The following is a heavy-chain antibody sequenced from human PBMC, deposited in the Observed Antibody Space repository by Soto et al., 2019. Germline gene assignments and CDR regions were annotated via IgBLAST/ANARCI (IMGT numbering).Heavy chain of an antibody. J-gene: IGHJ3*02. D-gene: IGHD3-22*01. CDR3: ARGGYYDRDAFDI. Sequence: SVKVSCKASGGTFSSYAISWVRQAPGQGLEWMGVIIPIFGTANYAQKFQGRVTMTRDASTSTAYMELSSLRSEDTAVYYCARGGYYDRDAFDIWGQGTMVTVSS. CDR1: GGTFSSYA. V-gene: IGHV1-69*05. CDR2: IIPIFGTA.